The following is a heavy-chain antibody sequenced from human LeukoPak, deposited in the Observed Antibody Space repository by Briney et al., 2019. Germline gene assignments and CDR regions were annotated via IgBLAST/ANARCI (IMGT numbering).Heavy chain of an antibody. CDR3: ARDLRNYGSGNPH. CDR2: IKQDGSEK. CDR1: GFTFSSYW. D-gene: IGHD3-10*01. V-gene: IGHV3-7*01. Sequence: PGGSLRLSCAASGFTFSSYWMSWVRQAPGKGLEWVANIKQDGSEKYYVDSVKGRFTISRDNAKNSLYLQMNSLRAEDTAVYYCARDLRNYGSGNPHWGQGTLVTVSS. J-gene: IGHJ4*02.